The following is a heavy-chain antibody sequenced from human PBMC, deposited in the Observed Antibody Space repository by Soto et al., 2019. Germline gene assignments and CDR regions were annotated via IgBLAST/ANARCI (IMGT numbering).Heavy chain of an antibody. CDR2: ISWNSGSI. CDR3: VKDMAMKHDYTNYFPY. V-gene: IGHV3-9*01. Sequence: EVQLVESGGGLVQPGRSLRLSCAASGFIFDDYAMHWVRQAPGKGLEWVSGISWNSGSIGYADTVKGRFTISRDNAKKSLYLQMNSLRPEDTALYYCVKDMAMKHDYTNYFPYWGQGTLVTVSS. CDR1: GFIFDDYA. J-gene: IGHJ4*02. D-gene: IGHD4-4*01.